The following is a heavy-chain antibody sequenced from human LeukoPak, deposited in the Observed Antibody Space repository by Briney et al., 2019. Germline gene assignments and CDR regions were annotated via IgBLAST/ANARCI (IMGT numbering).Heavy chain of an antibody. J-gene: IGHJ6*02. D-gene: IGHD3-10*01. CDR1: GFTFSDYY. V-gene: IGHV3-11*01. CDR2: ISSSGSTI. CDR3: ARTRSGYGFGSRGYYYGMDV. Sequence: GGSLRLSCAASGFTFSDYYMSWIRQAPGKGLEWVSYISSSGSTIYYADSVKGRFTISRDNAKNSLYLQMNSLRAEDTAVYYCARTRSGYGFGSRGYYYGMDVWGQGTTVTVSS.